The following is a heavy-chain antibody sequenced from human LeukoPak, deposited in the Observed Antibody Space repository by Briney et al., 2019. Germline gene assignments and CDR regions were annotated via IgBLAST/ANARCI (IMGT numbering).Heavy chain of an antibody. Sequence: PSETLSLTCAVYGGSFSGYYWSWIRQPPGKGLEWIGEINHSGSTNYNPSLKSRVTISVDTSKNQFSLKLSSVTAADTAVYYCARDRRSWWFDPWGQGTLVTVSS. J-gene: IGHJ5*02. CDR2: INHSGST. CDR1: GGSFSGYY. V-gene: IGHV4-34*01. CDR3: ARDRRSWWFDP.